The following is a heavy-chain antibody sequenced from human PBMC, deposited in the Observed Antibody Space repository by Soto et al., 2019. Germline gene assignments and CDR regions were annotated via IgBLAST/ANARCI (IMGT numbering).Heavy chain of an antibody. CDR3: GSLSGTGGVDV. Sequence: EVRLEESGGGFVQPGGALRLSCVFSGLTSSGIELNWVRHAAGKGLEWLSYISASGDTVDYIDSVRRRFTISRDNAKQSLCIQRSALRVEDTAVYYCGSLSGTGGVDVWGQGTPVTVSS. CDR2: ISASGDTV. V-gene: IGHV3-48*03. J-gene: IGHJ6*02. D-gene: IGHD1-26*01. CDR1: GLTSSGIE.